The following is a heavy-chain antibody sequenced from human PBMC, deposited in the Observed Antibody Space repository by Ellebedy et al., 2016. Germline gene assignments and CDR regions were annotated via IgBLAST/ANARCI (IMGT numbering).Heavy chain of an antibody. CDR2: IYPGDSDT. V-gene: IGHV5-51*01. CDR3: ARGLWFGEDGCAFDI. J-gene: IGHJ3*02. D-gene: IGHD3-10*01. Sequence: KVSXXGSGYSFTSYWIGWVRQMPGKGLEWMGIIYPGDSDTRYSPSFQGQVTISADKSISTAYLQWSSLKASDTAMYYCARGLWFGEDGCAFDIWGQGTMVTVSS. CDR1: GYSFTSYW.